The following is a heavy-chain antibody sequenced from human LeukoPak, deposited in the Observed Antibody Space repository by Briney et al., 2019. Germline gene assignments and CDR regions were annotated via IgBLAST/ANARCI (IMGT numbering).Heavy chain of an antibody. J-gene: IGHJ5*02. CDR1: GGSISSGGYS. CDR3: ARGSAGFDP. V-gene: IGHV4-30-2*01. Sequence: SETLSLTCTVSGGSISSGGYSWSWIRQPPGKGLEWIGYVYHSGSTYYNPSLKSRVTISVDRSKNQFSLKLSSVTAADTAVYYCARGSAGFDPWGQGTLVTVSS. CDR2: VYHSGST.